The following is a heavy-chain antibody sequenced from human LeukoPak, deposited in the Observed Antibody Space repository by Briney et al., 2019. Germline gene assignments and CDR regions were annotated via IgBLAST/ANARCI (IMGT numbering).Heavy chain of an antibody. Sequence: SETLSLTCTVSGGSISSDNYHWSWIRQPAGKGLEWIGRIYTSGNTNYNPSLKSRVTISVDTSKSQFSLKLSSVTAADTAIYYCARGGYYGSGNDFRFDPWGQGTLVTVSS. V-gene: IGHV4-61*02. CDR3: ARGGYYGSGNDFRFDP. CDR1: GGSISSDNYH. J-gene: IGHJ5*02. CDR2: IYTSGNT. D-gene: IGHD3-10*01.